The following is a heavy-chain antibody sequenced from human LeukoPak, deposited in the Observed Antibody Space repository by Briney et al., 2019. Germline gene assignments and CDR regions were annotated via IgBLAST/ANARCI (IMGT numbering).Heavy chain of an antibody. Sequence: PGGSLRLSCAASGFTFSSYWVSWVRQAPGKGLEWVANIKQDGSEKYYVDSVKGRFTISRDNAKNSLYLQMNSLRAEDTAVYYCATDATYDFWSGFDYWGQGTLVTVSS. D-gene: IGHD3-3*01. CDR3: ATDATYDFWSGFDY. CDR1: GFTFSSYW. J-gene: IGHJ4*02. CDR2: IKQDGSEK. V-gene: IGHV3-7*04.